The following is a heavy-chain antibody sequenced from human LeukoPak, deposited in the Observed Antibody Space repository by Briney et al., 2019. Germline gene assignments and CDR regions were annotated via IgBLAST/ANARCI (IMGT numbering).Heavy chain of an antibody. CDR1: GFTFSSYA. CDR2: ISYDGSNK. CDR3: AKKGYSNGWRDSCYFDY. V-gene: IGHV3-30*04. D-gene: IGHD6-19*01. Sequence: GGSLRLSCAASGFTFSSYAMHWVRQAPGKGLEWVAVISYDGSNKYYADSVKGRFTISRDNSKLYLQMKSLRAEGTAVYYCAKKGYSNGWRDSCYFDYWGQGNLVTVSS. J-gene: IGHJ4*02.